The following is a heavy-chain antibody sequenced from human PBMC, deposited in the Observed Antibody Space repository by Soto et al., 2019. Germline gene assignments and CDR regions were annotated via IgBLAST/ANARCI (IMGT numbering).Heavy chain of an antibody. D-gene: IGHD3-16*01. Sequence: ASVKVSCKASGYTFTGYYMHWVRQAPGQGLEWMGWINHNSGGTNYAQKFQGRVTMTRDTSISTAYMELSRLRSDDTAVYYCAREGGRENFDYWGQGTLVTVSS. J-gene: IGHJ4*02. CDR3: AREGGRENFDY. CDR2: INHNSGGT. CDR1: GYTFTGYY. V-gene: IGHV1-2*02.